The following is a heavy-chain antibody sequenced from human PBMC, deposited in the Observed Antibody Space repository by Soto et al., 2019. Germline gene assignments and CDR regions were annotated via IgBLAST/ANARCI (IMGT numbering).Heavy chain of an antibody. CDR1: GYSISSGLY. V-gene: IGHV4-38-2*01. CDR2: IYRGGIT. Sequence: SETLSLTCAVSGYSISSGLYWGWIRQPPGKGLEWIGTIYRGGITYYNPSLKSRVTISIDTSKNHFSLRLSSVTATDTAVYFCAIGNPDWFDPWGQGTLVIVSS. D-gene: IGHD1-1*01. CDR3: AIGNPDWFDP. J-gene: IGHJ5*02.